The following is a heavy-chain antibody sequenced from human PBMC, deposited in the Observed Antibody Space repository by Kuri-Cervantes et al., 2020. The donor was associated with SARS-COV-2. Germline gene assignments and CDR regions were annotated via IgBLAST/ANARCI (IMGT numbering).Heavy chain of an antibody. CDR1: GYSFTSYW. V-gene: IGHV5-51*01. CDR2: IYPGDSDT. Sequence: GESLKISCKGSGYSFTSYWIGWVRQMPGKGLEWMGIIYPGDSDTRYSPSFQGQVTISADKSISAAYLQWSSLKASDTAMYYCARHRGGYCSSTSCYPGYYYYGMDVWGQGTTVTVSS. D-gene: IGHD2-2*01. CDR3: ARHRGGYCSSTSCYPGYYYYGMDV. J-gene: IGHJ6*02.